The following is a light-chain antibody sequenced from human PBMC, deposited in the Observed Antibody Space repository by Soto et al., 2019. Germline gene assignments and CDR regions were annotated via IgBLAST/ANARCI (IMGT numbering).Light chain of an antibody. V-gene: IGKV3-20*01. J-gene: IGKJ1*01. CDR2: GAS. CDR1: QSVSNNY. CDR3: PYYGRPGT. Sequence: EVVMTQSPGTLSLSPGERATLSCRASQSVSNNYVAWYQQQARQAPRLLIYGASNRATGMPESFSGSGAATDFPPTISRLEHDDFVVYYCPYYGRPGTFSQGTKVDIK.